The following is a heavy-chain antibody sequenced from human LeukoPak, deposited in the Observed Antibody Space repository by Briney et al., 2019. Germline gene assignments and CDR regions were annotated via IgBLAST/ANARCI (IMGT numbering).Heavy chain of an antibody. Sequence: ASVKVSCKASGGTFSSYAISWVRQAPGQGLEWMGRIIPIFGTANYAQKFQGRVTITTDESTSTAYMELSSLRSEDTAVYYCARWVTANHLDYWGQGTLVTVSS. J-gene: IGHJ4*02. CDR2: IIPIFGTA. CDR3: ARWVTANHLDY. V-gene: IGHV1-69*05. D-gene: IGHD2-21*02. CDR1: GGTFSSYA.